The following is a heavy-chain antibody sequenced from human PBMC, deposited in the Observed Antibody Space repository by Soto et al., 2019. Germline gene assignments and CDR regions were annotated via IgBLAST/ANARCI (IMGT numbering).Heavy chain of an antibody. CDR2: IWYDGSNK. CDR1: GFTFSSYG. D-gene: IGHD2-2*01. V-gene: IGHV3-33*01. Sequence: GGSLRLSCAASGFTFSSYGMHWVRQAPGKGLEWVAVIWYDGSNKYYADSVKGRFTISRDNSKNTLYLQMNSLRAEDTAVYYCARGNGIVVVPATHLDNWFDPWGQGTLVTVS. CDR3: ARGNGIVVVPATHLDNWFDP. J-gene: IGHJ5*02.